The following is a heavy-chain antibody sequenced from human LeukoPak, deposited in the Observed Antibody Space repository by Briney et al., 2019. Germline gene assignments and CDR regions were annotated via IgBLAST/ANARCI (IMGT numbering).Heavy chain of an antibody. CDR1: GFTFSSYS. V-gene: IGHV3-21*01. Sequence: GGSLRLSCAASGFTFSSYSMNWVRQAPGKGLEWVSSISSSSSYIYYADSVKGRFTISRDNAKNSLYLQMNSLRAEDTAVYYCARVDSVGATSYFDYWGQGTLVTVSS. J-gene: IGHJ4*02. CDR2: ISSSSSYI. CDR3: ARVDSVGATSYFDY. D-gene: IGHD1-26*01.